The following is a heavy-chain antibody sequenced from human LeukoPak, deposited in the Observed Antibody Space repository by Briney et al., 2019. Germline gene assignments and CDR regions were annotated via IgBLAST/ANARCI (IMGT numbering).Heavy chain of an antibody. D-gene: IGHD5-12*01. CDR2: ISYDGSNK. CDR1: GFTFSSYG. Sequence: GGSLRLSCAASGFTFSSYGIHWVRQAPGKGLEWVAVISYDGSNKYYADSVKGRFTISRDNSKNTLYLQMNSLRAEDTAVYYCAKDKYEATTYFDYWGQGTLVTVSS. CDR3: AKDKYEATTYFDY. V-gene: IGHV3-30*18. J-gene: IGHJ4*02.